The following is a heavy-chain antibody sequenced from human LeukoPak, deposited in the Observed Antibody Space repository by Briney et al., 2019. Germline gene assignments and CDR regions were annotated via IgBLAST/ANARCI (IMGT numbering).Heavy chain of an antibody. Sequence: GGSLRLSCAASGFTFSSYSMNWVRQAPGKGLEWVSGISVSGGTTYYADSVKGRFTISRGNSKNTLHLQMNSLRAEDTAIYYCARGAHKRDDYGGFFDYWGQGTLVTVSS. CDR3: ARGAHKRDDYGGFFDY. CDR2: ISVSGGTT. V-gene: IGHV3-23*01. J-gene: IGHJ4*02. CDR1: GFTFSSYS. D-gene: IGHD4-23*01.